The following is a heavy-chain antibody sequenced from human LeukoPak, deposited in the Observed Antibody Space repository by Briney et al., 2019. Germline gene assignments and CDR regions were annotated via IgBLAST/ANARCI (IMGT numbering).Heavy chain of an antibody. D-gene: IGHD1-26*01. Sequence: GGSLRLSCAASGFTFSSYGMHWVRQAPGKGLEWVAFIRYDGSNKYYADSVKGRFTISRDNSKNTLYLQMNSLRAEDTAVYYCARDESYSGSYFYWGQGTLVTVSS. CDR1: GFTFSSYG. CDR3: ARDESYSGSYFY. CDR2: IRYDGSNK. J-gene: IGHJ4*02. V-gene: IGHV3-30*02.